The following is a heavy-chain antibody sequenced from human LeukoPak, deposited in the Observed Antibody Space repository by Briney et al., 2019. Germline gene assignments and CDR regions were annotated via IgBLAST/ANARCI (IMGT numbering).Heavy chain of an antibody. V-gene: IGHV4-34*01. CDR3: ARAIGYSYGYYFDS. CDR2: INHSGST. J-gene: IGHJ4*02. CDR1: GGSFSGYY. D-gene: IGHD5-18*01. Sequence: SETLSLTCAVYGGSFSGYYWSWVRQPPGKGLEWIGEINHSGSTNYNPSLKSRVTISLDTSKNQFSLKLSSVTAADTTVYFCARAIGYSYGYYFDSWGQGTLVTISS.